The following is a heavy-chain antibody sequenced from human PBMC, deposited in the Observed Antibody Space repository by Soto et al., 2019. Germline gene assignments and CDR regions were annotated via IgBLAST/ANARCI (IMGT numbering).Heavy chain of an antibody. V-gene: IGHV3-30*18. CDR3: AKDRGGGGYSSIDS. CDR1: GFMFLSYG. Sequence: VQLVESGGGVVQPGRSLRLSCEASGFMFLSYGFHWVRQAPGKGLEWVAVISVNGGNKDYVDSVKGRFTISRDDCKNTIYLQLDNLRAEDTAVYYWAKDRGGGGYSSIDSWGQGTLVSVSS. D-gene: IGHD4-4*01. J-gene: IGHJ5*01. CDR2: ISVNGGNK.